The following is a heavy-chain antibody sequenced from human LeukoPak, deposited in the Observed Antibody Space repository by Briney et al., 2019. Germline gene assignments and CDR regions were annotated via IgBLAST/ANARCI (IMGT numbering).Heavy chain of an antibody. Sequence: GGSLRLSCAASGFTFSSYAMSWVRQAPGKGLEWVANTDSYGSEIYYVDSVKGRFTISRDNAKKSIYLEMNNLRVEDTAVYYCVRDDWGPAEGWGPGTLVTVSS. CDR3: VRDDWGPAEG. CDR1: GFTFSSYA. CDR2: TDSYGSEI. D-gene: IGHD3-16*01. V-gene: IGHV3-7*03. J-gene: IGHJ4*02.